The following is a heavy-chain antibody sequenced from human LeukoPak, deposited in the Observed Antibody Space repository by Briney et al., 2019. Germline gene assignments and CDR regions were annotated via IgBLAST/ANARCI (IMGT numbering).Heavy chain of an antibody. Sequence: ASVTVSCKASGGTFSSYAISWVRQAPGQGLEWMGRITPILGIANYAQKFQGRVTITADKSTSTAYMELSSLRSEDTAVYYCARAPMVRGVRFWFDPWGQGTLVTVSS. J-gene: IGHJ5*02. D-gene: IGHD3-10*01. CDR2: ITPILGIA. CDR3: ARAPMVRGVRFWFDP. CDR1: GGTFSSYA. V-gene: IGHV1-69*04.